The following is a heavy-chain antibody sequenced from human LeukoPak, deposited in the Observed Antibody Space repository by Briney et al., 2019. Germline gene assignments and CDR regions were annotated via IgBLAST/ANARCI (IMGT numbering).Heavy chain of an antibody. J-gene: IGHJ4*02. CDR3: AKMSGYYSRWASKFDY. D-gene: IGHD3-3*01. Sequence: GGSLRLSCAASGFAFSSYAMSWVRQAPGKGLEWVSSISESGGSTFYADSVRGRFTLSRDNSKNTLFLQMNSLRAEDTAVYYCAKMSGYYSRWASKFDYWGQGTLVTVSS. CDR2: ISESGGST. CDR1: GFAFSSYA. V-gene: IGHV3-23*01.